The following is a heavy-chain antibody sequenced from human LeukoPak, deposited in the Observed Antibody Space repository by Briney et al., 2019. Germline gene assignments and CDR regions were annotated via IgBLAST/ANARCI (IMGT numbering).Heavy chain of an antibody. CDR2: INPNSGGT. D-gene: IGHD4-23*01. J-gene: IGHJ4*02. CDR3: ARDYVEHGGNSERY. CDR1: GYTFTGYY. V-gene: IGHV1-2*02. Sequence: ASVKVSSKASGYTFTGYYMHWVRQAPGQGLEWMGWINPNSGGTNYAQKFQGRVTMTRDTSISTAYMELSRLRSDDTAVYYCARDYVEHGGNSERYWGQGTLVTVSS.